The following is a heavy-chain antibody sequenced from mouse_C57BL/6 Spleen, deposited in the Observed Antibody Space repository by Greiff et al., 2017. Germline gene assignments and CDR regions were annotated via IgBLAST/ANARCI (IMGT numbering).Heavy chain of an antibody. CDR1: GYTFTSYW. J-gene: IGHJ3*01. CDR3: ATDSSGYWFAY. V-gene: IGHV1-69*01. CDR2: IDPSDSYT. D-gene: IGHD3-2*02. Sequence: VQLQQPGAELVMPGASVKLSCKASGYTFTSYWMHWVKQRPGQGLEWIGEIDPSDSYTNYNQKFKGKSTLTVDKSSSTAYMQLSSLTSEDSAVYYYATDSSGYWFAYWSQGTLVTVSA.